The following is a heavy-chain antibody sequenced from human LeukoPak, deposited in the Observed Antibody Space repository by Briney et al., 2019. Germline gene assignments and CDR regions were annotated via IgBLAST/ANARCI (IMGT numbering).Heavy chain of an antibody. CDR1: GYSFTNYG. D-gene: IGHD3-22*01. J-gene: IGHJ4*02. CDR2: ICAYNGYT. V-gene: IGHV1-18*01. CDR3: ARGFPPRRNYDSSGYYSYYFDH. Sequence: GASVKVSCKASGYSFTNYGISWVRQAPGQELEWMGWICAYNGYTHFAQKFQGRVTMTTDTSTSTAYMELRSLRSDDTAVYYCARGFPPRRNYDSSGYYSYYFDHWGQGTLVTVSS.